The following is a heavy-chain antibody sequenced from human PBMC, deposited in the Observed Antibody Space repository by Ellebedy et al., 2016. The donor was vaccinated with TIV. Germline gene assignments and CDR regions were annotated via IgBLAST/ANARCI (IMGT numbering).Heavy chain of an antibody. CDR3: AILQFDY. J-gene: IGHJ4*02. CDR1: GGSISSSSYY. V-gene: IGHV4-39*07. CDR2: IYYSGST. Sequence: SETLSLTCTVSGGSISSSSYYWGWIRQPPGKGLEWIGSIYYSGSTYYNPSLKSRVTISVDTSKNQFSLKLSSVTAADTAVYYCAILQFDYWGQGTLVTVSS.